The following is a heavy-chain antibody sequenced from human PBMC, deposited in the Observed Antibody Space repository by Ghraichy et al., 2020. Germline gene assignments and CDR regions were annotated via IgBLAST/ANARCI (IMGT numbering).Heavy chain of an antibody. CDR3: ARSYRDHHRRRIAAADSYNSYYFMDV. J-gene: IGHJ6*03. CDR2: INHSGST. CDR1: GGSFSGHY. D-gene: IGHD6-13*01. V-gene: IGHV4-34*01. Sequence: SETLSLTCAVYGGSFSGHYWSWIRQPPGKGLEWIGEINHSGSTNYNPSLKSRVTISVATSQSQFSLRLSSVTAADTAVYYCARSYRDHHRRRIAAADSYNSYYFMDVWGKGTTVTVSS.